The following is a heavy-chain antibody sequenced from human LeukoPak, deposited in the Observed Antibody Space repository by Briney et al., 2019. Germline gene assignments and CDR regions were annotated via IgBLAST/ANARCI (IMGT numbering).Heavy chain of an antibody. CDR1: GGSISSGGYS. Sequence: NPSETLSLTCAVSGGSISSGGYSWRWIRQPPGKGLEWIGYIYHSGSTYYNPSLKSRVTISVDRSKNQFSLKLSSVTAADTAVYYCATVGHDHYDSIDYWGQGTLVTVSS. V-gene: IGHV4-30-2*01. CDR2: IYHSGST. CDR3: ATVGHDHYDSIDY. D-gene: IGHD3-22*01. J-gene: IGHJ4*02.